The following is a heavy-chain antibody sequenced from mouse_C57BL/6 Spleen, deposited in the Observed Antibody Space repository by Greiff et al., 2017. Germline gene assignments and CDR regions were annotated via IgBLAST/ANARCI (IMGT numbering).Heavy chain of an antibody. J-gene: IGHJ2*01. CDR1: GYTFTSYW. Sequence: QVQLQQPGAELVKPGASVKLSCKASGYTFTSYWMQWVKQRPGQGLEWIGEIDPSDSYTNYNQKFKGKATLTVDTSSSTAYMQLSSLTSEDSAVYYCARCYYGSSPHFVYWGQGTTLTVSS. CDR3: ARCYYGSSPHFVY. CDR2: IDPSDSYT. D-gene: IGHD1-1*01. V-gene: IGHV1-50*01.